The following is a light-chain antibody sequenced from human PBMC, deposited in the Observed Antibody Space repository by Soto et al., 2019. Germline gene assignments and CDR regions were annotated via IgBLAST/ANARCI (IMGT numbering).Light chain of an antibody. V-gene: IGKV1-17*01. CDR3: QHYGGMWT. CDR2: AAS. Sequence: DIQMTQSPSSLSASVGDRVTITSRASQGIRNDLGWYQQKPGKAPKRLIYAASSLQSGVPSRFSGSGFGTEFILTISSLQPDDFATYWCQHYGGMWTFGQGTKVDIK. J-gene: IGKJ1*01. CDR1: QGIRND.